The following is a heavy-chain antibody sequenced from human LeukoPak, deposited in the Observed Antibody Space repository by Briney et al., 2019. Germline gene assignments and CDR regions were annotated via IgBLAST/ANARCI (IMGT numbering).Heavy chain of an antibody. CDR1: GYAFTRYA. V-gene: IGHV1-3*01. CDR2: INAGDGNT. J-gene: IGHJ1*01. CDR3: ARERGTWIQKYFQH. D-gene: IGHD5-18*01. Sequence: ASVKDSCKATGYAFTRYAMHSVRQAPGQRLEWMGWINAGDGNTKYSQKIQGRVTITRDTSAITAYIELSSLRSEDTAVYYCARERGTWIQKYFQHWGQGTLVTVSS.